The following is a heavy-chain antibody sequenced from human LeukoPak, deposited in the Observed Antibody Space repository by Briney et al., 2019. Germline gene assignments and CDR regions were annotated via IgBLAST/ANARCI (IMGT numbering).Heavy chain of an antibody. Sequence: PGGSLRLSCAASGFRFNTFWMSWVRQAPGKGLEWVANINEDGSVKDYVDSVKGRYTISRDNARNSLYLQMNSLRAEDTAVYYCARGGAVRPDYWGQGTLVTVSS. CDR2: INEDGSVK. CDR3: ARGGAVRPDY. CDR1: GFRFNTFW. V-gene: IGHV3-7*01. J-gene: IGHJ4*02. D-gene: IGHD6-6*01.